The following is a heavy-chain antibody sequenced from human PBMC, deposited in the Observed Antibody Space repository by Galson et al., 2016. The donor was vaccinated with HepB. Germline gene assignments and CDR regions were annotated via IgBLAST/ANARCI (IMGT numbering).Heavy chain of an antibody. D-gene: IGHD5-18*01. Sequence: IRQHPGKGLEWIGYIYHSGSTYYNPSLKSRVTISVDTSKNQFSLTVSSVTAADTAVYYCARRGFSSDFDYWGQGALVTVSS. CDR2: IYHSGST. CDR3: ARRGFSSDFDY. J-gene: IGHJ4*02. V-gene: IGHV4-31*02.